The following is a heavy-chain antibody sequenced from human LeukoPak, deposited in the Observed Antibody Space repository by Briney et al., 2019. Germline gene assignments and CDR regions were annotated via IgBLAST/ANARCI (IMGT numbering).Heavy chain of an antibody. J-gene: IGHJ4*02. D-gene: IGHD2-21*01. Sequence: PSQTLSLTCTVSGGSISSGSYNWSWIRQPAGKGLEWIGRIYTSGSTNYNPSLKSRVTISVDTSKNQFSLKLSSVTAADTAVYYCAREAIGYFDYWGQGTLVTVSS. CDR2: IYTSGST. CDR1: GGSISSGSYN. V-gene: IGHV4-61*02. CDR3: AREAIGYFDY.